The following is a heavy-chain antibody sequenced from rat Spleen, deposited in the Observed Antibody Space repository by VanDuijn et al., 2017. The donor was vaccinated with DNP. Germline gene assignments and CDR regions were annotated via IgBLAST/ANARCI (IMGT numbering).Heavy chain of an antibody. Sequence: EVQLVESGGDLVQPGRSLKLSCVASGFTFNNYWMTWIRQVPGKGLEWVASIIYDGSSTYYRDSVKGRFTISRDNAKSTLYLQMDSLRSEDTATYYCARHGRVTTVATYWYFDFWGPGTMVTVSS. J-gene: IGHJ1*01. CDR2: IIYDGSST. V-gene: IGHV5-31*01. CDR1: GFTFNNYW. CDR3: ARHGRVTTVATYWYFDF. D-gene: IGHD1-3*01.